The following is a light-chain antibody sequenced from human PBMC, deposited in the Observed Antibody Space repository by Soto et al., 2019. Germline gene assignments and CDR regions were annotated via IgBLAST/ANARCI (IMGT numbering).Light chain of an antibody. CDR1: QSVSTN. Sequence: EIVMTQSPATLSVSPGERATLSCRASQSVSTNLAWYQQKPGQAPRLLIYAASVRATGIPARFSGSGSGTEFTLTISSLQSEDFAVYYCQQYNIWPRPFGQGTKVEIK. CDR2: AAS. V-gene: IGKV3-15*01. J-gene: IGKJ1*01. CDR3: QQYNIWPRP.